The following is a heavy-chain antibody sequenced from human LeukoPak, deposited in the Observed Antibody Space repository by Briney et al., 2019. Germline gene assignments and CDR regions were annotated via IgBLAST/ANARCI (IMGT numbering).Heavy chain of an antibody. D-gene: IGHD3-22*01. V-gene: IGHV3-74*01. CDR2: INTDGSSI. J-gene: IGHJ5*02. Sequence: GGSLRLSCEASEFTLSNYWMHWVRQARGKGPVWVSRINTDGSSISYADSVKGRFTISRDNAKNTLYLQMNSLRAEDTAVYYCARAGSVVVHNWFDPWGQGTLVTVSS. CDR3: ARAGSVVVHNWFDP. CDR1: EFTLSNYW.